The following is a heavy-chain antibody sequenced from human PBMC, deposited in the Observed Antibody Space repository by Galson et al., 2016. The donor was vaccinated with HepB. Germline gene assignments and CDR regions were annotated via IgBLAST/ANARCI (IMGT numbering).Heavy chain of an antibody. CDR1: GYTFTTYA. CDR3: ARGGVLRYFDWLLEPLDY. V-gene: IGHV1-3*01. D-gene: IGHD3-9*01. CDR2: INAGNGNT. Sequence: SVKVSCKASGYTFTTYAMHWVRQAPGQRLEWMGWINAGNGNTKYSQNFQGRVTITRDTSASTVHMELSSLRSEDTAVYYCARGGVLRYFDWLLEPLDYWGQGTLITVSS. J-gene: IGHJ4*02.